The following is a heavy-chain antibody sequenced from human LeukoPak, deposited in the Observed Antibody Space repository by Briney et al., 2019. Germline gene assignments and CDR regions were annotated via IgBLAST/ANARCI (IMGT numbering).Heavy chain of an antibody. CDR2: ITVSGGTT. Sequence: GGSLRLSCAASGFTSINYAMSWVRDTPGKGAEWVSGITVSGGTTYYADSVKGAFTISRDTSKSTLYLQMNSLRAEDTVVYYCANGSSWRGLSFVSWGQGTLVTVSS. CDR1: GFTSINYA. CDR3: ANGSSWRGLSFVS. D-gene: IGHD2-15*01. J-gene: IGHJ5*02. V-gene: IGHV3-23*01.